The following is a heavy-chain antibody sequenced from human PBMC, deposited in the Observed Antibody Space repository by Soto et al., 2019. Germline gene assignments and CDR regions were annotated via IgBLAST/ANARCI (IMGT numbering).Heavy chain of an antibody. V-gene: IGHV1-69*05. J-gene: IGHJ6*02. CDR1: GGTFSSYA. CDR3: ARDTAVAGGPNYYYYYGMDV. Sequence: GASVKVSCKASGGTFSSYAISWVRQAPGQGLEWMGGIIPIFGTANYAQKFQGRVTMTRDTSISTAYMELSRLRSDDTAVYYCARDTAVAGGPNYYYYYGMDVWGQGTTVTVSS. CDR2: IIPIFGTA. D-gene: IGHD6-19*01.